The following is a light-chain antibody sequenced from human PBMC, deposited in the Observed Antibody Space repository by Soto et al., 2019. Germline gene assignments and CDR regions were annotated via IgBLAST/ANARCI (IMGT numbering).Light chain of an antibody. V-gene: IGLV2-11*01. J-gene: IGLJ1*01. CDR3: CSYAGSPCV. Sequence: QSALTQPRSVSGSPGQSVAISCTGTSSDVGAYDYVSWYQQHPGKAPKLMIYDVTKRPSGVPDRFSGSKSGNTASLTISGLQPEDESDYYCCSYAGSPCVFGTGTKLTVL. CDR2: DVT. CDR1: SSDVGAYDY.